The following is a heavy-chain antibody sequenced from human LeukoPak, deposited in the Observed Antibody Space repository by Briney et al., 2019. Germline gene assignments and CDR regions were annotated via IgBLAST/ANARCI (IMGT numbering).Heavy chain of an antibody. CDR2: IIPIFGTA. CDR1: GGTFSSYA. J-gene: IGHJ5*02. D-gene: IGHD3-22*01. CDR3: AREGGTGGYYYDSSGYPVHWFDP. V-gene: IGHV1-69*05. Sequence: SVKVSCKASGGTFSSYAISWVRQAPGQGLEWMGRIIPIFGTANCAQKFQGRVTITTDESTSTAYMELSSLRSEDTAVYYCAREGGTGGYYYDSSGYPVHWFDPWGQGTLVSVSS.